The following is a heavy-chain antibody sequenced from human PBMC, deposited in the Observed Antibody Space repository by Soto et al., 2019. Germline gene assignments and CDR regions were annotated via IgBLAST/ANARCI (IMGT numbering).Heavy chain of an antibody. Sequence: GGSLRLSCAASGFNVSSNSMIWVRQAPGKGLEWLSLIHSDANTKYADSVKGRFTISRDSFENTVYLQMNSLRAEDTAVYYCARHVWLDSWGQGTLVTVSS. CDR1: GFNVSSNS. CDR3: ARHVWLDS. J-gene: IGHJ5*01. CDR2: IHSDANT. V-gene: IGHV3-53*01.